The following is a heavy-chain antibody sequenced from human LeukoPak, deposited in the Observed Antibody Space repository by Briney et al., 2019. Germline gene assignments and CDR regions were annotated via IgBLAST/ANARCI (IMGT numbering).Heavy chain of an antibody. Sequence: GGSLRLSCAASGFTFSSYGMHWVRQAPGKGLECVAVISYDGSNKYYADSVKGRFTISRENSKNTLYLQMSSLRAEDTAVYYCEAEEYSTSHRDYWGQGTLVTVSS. CDR3: EAEEYSTSHRDY. CDR1: GFTFSSYG. J-gene: IGHJ4*02. CDR2: ISYDGSNK. V-gene: IGHV3-30*03. D-gene: IGHD6-6*01.